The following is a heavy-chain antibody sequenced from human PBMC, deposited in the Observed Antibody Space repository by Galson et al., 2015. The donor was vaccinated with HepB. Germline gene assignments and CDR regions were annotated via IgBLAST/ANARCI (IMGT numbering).Heavy chain of an antibody. CDR2: INHSGST. V-gene: IGHV4-34*01. D-gene: IGHD6-19*01. CDR3: ARARGAGWYSYD. CDR1: GGSFRGYY. J-gene: IGHJ4*02. Sequence: SETLSLTCAVYGGSFRGYYWSWIRQPPGKGLEWIGEINHSGSTNYNPSLKSRVTISVDTSKNQFSLKLSSVTAADAAVYYCARARGAGWYSYDWGQGTLVTVSS.